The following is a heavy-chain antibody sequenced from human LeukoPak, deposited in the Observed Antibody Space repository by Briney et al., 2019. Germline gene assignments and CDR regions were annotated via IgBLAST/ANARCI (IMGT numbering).Heavy chain of an antibody. CDR3: ARAGFALAPHRGTPFDY. CDR2: INHSGST. V-gene: IGHV4-34*01. Sequence: SETLSPTCAVYGESFSDYYWSWIRQPPGKGLEWIGEINHSGSTNCSPSLKSRVTISVNTSKNQFSLKLTSVTAADTAVYYCARAGFALAPHRGTPFDYWGQGTLVTVSS. J-gene: IGHJ4*02. D-gene: IGHD6-6*01. CDR1: GESFSDYY.